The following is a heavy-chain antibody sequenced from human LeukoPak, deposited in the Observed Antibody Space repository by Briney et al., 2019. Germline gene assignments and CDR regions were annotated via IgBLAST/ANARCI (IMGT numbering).Heavy chain of an antibody. CDR2: IYYSGRT. V-gene: IGHV4-59*01. Sequence: SETLSLTCTVSGDSISSYYWTWIRQPPGKGLEWIGYIYYSGRTNYNPSLKSRVTISVDTSKNQFSLKLSSVTAADTAMYFCARSTVGVTESFDYWGQGTLVTVSS. CDR1: GDSISSYY. D-gene: IGHD1-26*01. J-gene: IGHJ4*02. CDR3: ARSTVGVTESFDY.